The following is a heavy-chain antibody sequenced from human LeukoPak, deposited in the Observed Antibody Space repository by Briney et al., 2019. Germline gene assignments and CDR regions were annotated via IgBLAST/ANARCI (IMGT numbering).Heavy chain of an antibody. CDR3: ARDLDIVGGGMDV. D-gene: IGHD5-12*01. CDR1: GFTFNTNW. Sequence: GGSLRLSCAASGFTFNTNWMHWVRQAPGKGLVWVSCINGDGSTTTYADSVKGRFTISRDNAKNTVYLQINNLRPEDTAVYYCARDLDIVGGGMDVWGQGTTVTVSS. V-gene: IGHV3-74*01. J-gene: IGHJ6*02. CDR2: INGDGSTT.